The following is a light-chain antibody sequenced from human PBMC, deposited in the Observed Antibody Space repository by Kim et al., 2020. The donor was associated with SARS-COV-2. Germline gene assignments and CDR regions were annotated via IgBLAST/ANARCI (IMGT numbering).Light chain of an antibody. CDR2: RTS. CDR1: QSVGSSY. CDR3: EQFDRKIH. Sequence: LSPGETATLSCRASQSVGSSYLTWYQQKPGQAPRLLIYRTSIRARGTRDRFSGSGSGTDFTRAISRLEPEDFAVYDCEQFDRKIHFGGGTKGDIK. J-gene: IGKJ4*01. V-gene: IGKV3-20*01.